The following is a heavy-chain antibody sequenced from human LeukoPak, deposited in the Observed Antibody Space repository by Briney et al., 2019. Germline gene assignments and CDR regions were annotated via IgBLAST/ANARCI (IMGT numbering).Heavy chain of an antibody. V-gene: IGHV3-33*08. CDR2: IWYDGSNK. CDR3: ARVGLGELSPDYYFDY. D-gene: IGHD3-16*02. J-gene: IGHJ4*02. CDR1: GFTFSSYG. Sequence: PGGSLRLSCAASGFTFSSYGMHWVRQAPGKGLEWVAVIWYDGSNKYYADSVKGRFTISRDNSKNTLYLQMNSLRAEDTAVYYCARVGLGELSPDYYFDYWGQGTLVTVSS.